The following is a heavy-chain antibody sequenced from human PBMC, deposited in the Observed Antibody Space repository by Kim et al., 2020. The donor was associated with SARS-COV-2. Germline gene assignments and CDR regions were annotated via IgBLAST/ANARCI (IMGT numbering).Heavy chain of an antibody. CDR3: ARDHQTPPRGGDCCANWFDP. V-gene: IGHV3-21*01. CDR1: GFTFSSYS. Sequence: GGSLRLSCAASGFTFSSYSMNWVRQAPGKGLEWVSSISSSSSYIYYADSVKGRFTISRDNAKNSLYLQMNSLRAEDTAVYYCARDHQTPPRGGDCCANWFDPWGQGTLVTVSS. D-gene: IGHD2-21*02. CDR2: ISSSSSYI. J-gene: IGHJ5*02.